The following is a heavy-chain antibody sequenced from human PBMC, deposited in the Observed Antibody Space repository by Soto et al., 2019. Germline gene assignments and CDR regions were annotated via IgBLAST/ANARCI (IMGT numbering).Heavy chain of an antibody. V-gene: IGHV4-30-4*01. J-gene: IGHJ4*02. CDR3: ARVGGFGATTIDY. CDR1: GGSISSGDYY. D-gene: IGHD3-10*01. CDR2: IYYSGST. Sequence: QVQLQESGPGLVKPSQTLSLTCTVSGGSISSGDYYWSWIRQPPGKGLEWTGYIYYSGSTYYNPSLKRRVTISVDTSKNQFSLKVSSVTAADTAVYYCARVGGFGATTIDYWGKGTLVTVSS.